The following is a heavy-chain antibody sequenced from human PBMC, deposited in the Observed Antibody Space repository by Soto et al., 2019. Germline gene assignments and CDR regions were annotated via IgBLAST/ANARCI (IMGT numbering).Heavy chain of an antibody. CDR1: GFTFSSYW. Sequence: PGGSLRLSCAASGFTFSSYWMHWVRQAPGKGLVWVSRINSDGSSTSYADSVKGRFTISRDNAKNTLYLQMNSLRAEDTAVYYCAGGDYYYGMDVWGQGTTVTVSS. CDR2: INSDGSST. D-gene: IGHD3-16*01. CDR3: AGGDYYYGMDV. V-gene: IGHV3-74*01. J-gene: IGHJ6*02.